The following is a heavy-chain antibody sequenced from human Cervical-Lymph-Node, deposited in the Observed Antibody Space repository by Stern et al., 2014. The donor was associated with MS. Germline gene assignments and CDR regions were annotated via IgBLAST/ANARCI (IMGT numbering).Heavy chain of an antibody. J-gene: IGHJ3*01. CDR3: ARGEERAGGAFDV. CDR2: ISSDGSTI. V-gene: IGHV3-48*02. D-gene: IGHD3-16*01. CDR1: GFTFTT. Sequence: EVQLVESGGGLVQPGGSLRLSCAASGFTFTTYISSDGSTIYYADSVKGRFTIARDNAKNSLYLQMISLRDEDTDVYYCARGEERAGGAFDVWGQGTMVTVSS.